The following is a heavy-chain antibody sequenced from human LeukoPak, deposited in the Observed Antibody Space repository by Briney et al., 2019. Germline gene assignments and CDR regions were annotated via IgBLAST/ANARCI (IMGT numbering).Heavy chain of an antibody. D-gene: IGHD6-13*01. J-gene: IGHJ5*01. CDR2: IYPGDPNTNT. Sequence: GESLKISCRGFGYSFTTYRIGWVRQVPGKGPEWMGIIYPGDPNTNTRYSPSFQGQVTISVDKSINTAYLQWGSLKASDTAIYYCARHLSLSDTSSCFDFWGRGTLVTVSS. V-gene: IGHV5-51*01. CDR3: ARHLSLSDTSSCFDF. CDR1: GYSFTTYR.